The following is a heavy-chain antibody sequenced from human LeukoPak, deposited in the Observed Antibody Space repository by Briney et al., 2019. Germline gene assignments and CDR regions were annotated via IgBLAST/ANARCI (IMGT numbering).Heavy chain of an antibody. J-gene: IGHJ5*02. D-gene: IGHD6-19*01. Sequence: SETLSLTCTVSGSSISSRSYYWGWIRQPPGKGLEWIGRIYYSGSTYYNPSLKSRVTISVDTSKNQFSLKLSSVTAADTAVCYCAREGIAVAGNWFDPWGQGTLVTVSS. CDR3: AREGIAVAGNWFDP. V-gene: IGHV4-39*07. CDR1: GSSISSRSYY. CDR2: IYYSGST.